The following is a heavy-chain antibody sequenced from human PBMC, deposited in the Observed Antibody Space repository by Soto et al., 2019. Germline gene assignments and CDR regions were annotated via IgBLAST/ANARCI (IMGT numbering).Heavy chain of an antibody. V-gene: IGHV4-59*01. D-gene: IGHD6-19*01. CDR2: VFHSATT. Sequence: PSETLSLTCTVSGDSFSDYYCNWISQVPGKGLEWTGFVFHSATTSYNPSLKTRVAISDDTSKKQFSLRLTSVTAADTPIYYCARGHYSSGWPIDHWGQGILVTVSS. CDR3: ARGHYSSGWPIDH. CDR1: GDSFSDYY. J-gene: IGHJ4*02.